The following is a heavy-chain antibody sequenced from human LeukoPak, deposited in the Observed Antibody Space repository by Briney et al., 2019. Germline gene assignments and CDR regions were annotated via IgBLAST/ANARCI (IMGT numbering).Heavy chain of an antibody. CDR2: ISSSSSTI. V-gene: IGHV3-48*01. J-gene: IGHJ4*02. D-gene: IGHD4-11*01. Sequence: PGGSLRLSCAASGFTFSSYSMNWVRQAPGKGLGWVSYISSSSSTIYYADSVKGRFTISRDNAKNSLYLQMNSLRAEDTAVYYCARGDLTTFDYWGQGTLVTVSS. CDR3: ARGDLTTFDY. CDR1: GFTFSSYS.